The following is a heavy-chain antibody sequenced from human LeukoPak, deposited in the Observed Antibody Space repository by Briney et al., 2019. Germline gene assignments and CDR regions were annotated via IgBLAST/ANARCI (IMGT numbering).Heavy chain of an antibody. CDR3: AKGPPAGAPFFY. Sequence: GRSLRLSCAASGFTFSSYGMHWVRQAPGKGLEWVAVISYDGSNKYYADSVKGRFTISRDNSKNTLYLQMNSLRAEDTAVYYCAKGPPAGAPFFYWGQGTLVTVSS. CDR2: ISYDGSNK. V-gene: IGHV3-30*18. CDR1: GFTFSSYG. D-gene: IGHD6-19*01. J-gene: IGHJ4*02.